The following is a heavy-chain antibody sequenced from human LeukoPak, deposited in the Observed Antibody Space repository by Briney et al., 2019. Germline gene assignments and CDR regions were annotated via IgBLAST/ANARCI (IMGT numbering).Heavy chain of an antibody. D-gene: IGHD3-16*01. CDR3: AKTGTTGRFFGRDYDADY. V-gene: IGHV3-23*01. CDR1: GFAFSSYA. CDR2: ISGSGGST. J-gene: IGHJ4*02. Sequence: GGSLRLSCAASGFAFSSYAMSWVRQAPGKGLEWVSAISGSGGSTYYADSVKGRFTISRDNSKNTLYLQMNSLRAEDTAVYYCAKTGTTGRFFGRDYDADYWGQGTLVTVSS.